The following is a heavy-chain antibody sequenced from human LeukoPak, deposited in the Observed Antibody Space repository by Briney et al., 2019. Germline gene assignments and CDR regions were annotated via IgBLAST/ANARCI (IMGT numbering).Heavy chain of an antibody. Sequence: GGSLRLSCAASGFTFSSYDMSWVRQAPGQGLEWFSGISSSGGSTYYADSVRGRFTISRDNSKNTLYLQMNSLGAEDSAVYYCATGLYFEYWGQGTLVTVSS. CDR1: GFTFSSYD. CDR3: ATGLYFEY. J-gene: IGHJ4*02. V-gene: IGHV3-23*01. CDR2: ISSSGGST.